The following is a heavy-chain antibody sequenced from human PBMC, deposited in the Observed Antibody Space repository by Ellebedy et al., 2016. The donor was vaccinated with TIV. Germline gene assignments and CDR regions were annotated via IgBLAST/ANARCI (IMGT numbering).Heavy chain of an antibody. V-gene: IGHV3-73*01. J-gene: IGHJ4*02. CDR1: GFTCSGPD. CDR3: MHLVVVAATGY. D-gene: IGHD2-21*02. CDR2: IRSKANNYAT. Sequence: GESLKIPCAPPGFTCSGPDMHWVRQASGKGVEWVGRIRSKANNYATAYAASVKGRFTISRDDSKNTAYLQMNSLKTEDTAVYYCMHLVVVAATGYWGQGTLVTVSS.